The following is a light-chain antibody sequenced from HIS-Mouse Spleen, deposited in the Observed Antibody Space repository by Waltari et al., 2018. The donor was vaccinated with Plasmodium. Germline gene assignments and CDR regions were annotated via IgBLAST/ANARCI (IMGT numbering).Light chain of an antibody. CDR3: YSTDSSGNHRV. CDR2: EDS. Sequence: SYELTQPPSGSVSPGQTARITCPVAELPKKYAYWYPQKSGQAPVLVIYEDSKRPSGIPERFSGSSSGTMATLTISGAQVEDEADYYCYSTDSSGNHRVFGGGTKLTVL. V-gene: IGLV3-10*01. J-gene: IGLJ3*02. CDR1: ELPKKY.